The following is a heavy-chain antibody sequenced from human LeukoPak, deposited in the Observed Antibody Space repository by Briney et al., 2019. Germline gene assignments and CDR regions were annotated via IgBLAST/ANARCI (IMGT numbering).Heavy chain of an antibody. D-gene: IGHD5-18*01. CDR1: GFTFSSYH. J-gene: IGHJ4*02. V-gene: IGHV3-21*01. CDR2: ISTSSSSSYI. Sequence: PGGSLRLSCVVSGFTFSSYHMNWVRQAPGKGLEWVPSISTSSSSSYIYYADSVTGRFTISRDNAKNSLYLQMNSLRAEDTAVYYCARRATTERGHSYGLDYWGQGTLVTVSS. CDR3: ARRATTERGHSYGLDY.